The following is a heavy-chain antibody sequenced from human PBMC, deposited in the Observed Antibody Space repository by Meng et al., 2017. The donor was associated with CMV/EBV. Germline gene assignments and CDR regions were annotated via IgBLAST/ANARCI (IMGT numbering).Heavy chain of an antibody. CDR1: GFSLSTSGMR. Sequence: GPTLVKPTQTLTLTCTFSGFSLSTSGMRVSWIRQPPGKALKWLARIDWDDDKFYSTSLKTRLTISKDTSKNQVVLTMTNMDPVDTATYYCARINELNLDYWGQGTLVTVSS. D-gene: IGHD1-1*01. J-gene: IGHJ4*02. CDR3: ARINELNLDY. V-gene: IGHV2-70D*14. CDR2: IDWDDDK.